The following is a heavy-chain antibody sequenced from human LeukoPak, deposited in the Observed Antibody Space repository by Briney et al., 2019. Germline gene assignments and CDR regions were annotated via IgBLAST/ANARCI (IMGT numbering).Heavy chain of an antibody. CDR3: AREDCSGGNCYQNFDY. CDR1: GYTFTGYY. V-gene: IGHV1-2*02. J-gene: IGHJ4*02. D-gene: IGHD2-15*01. CDR2: INPNSGGT. Sequence: ASVEVSCKASGYTFTGYYMHWVRQAPGQGLEWMGWINPNSGGTNYAQKFQGRVTMTRDTSISTAYMELSRLTSDDTAVYYCAREDCSGGNCYQNFDYWGQGTLVTVSS.